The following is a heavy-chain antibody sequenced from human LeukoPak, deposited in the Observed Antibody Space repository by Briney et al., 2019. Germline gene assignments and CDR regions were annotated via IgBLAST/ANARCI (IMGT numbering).Heavy chain of an antibody. D-gene: IGHD2-2*02. CDR3: ARSDIVVVPAAIGYAIDY. CDR2: IWYDGSNK. CDR1: GFTFSSHG. J-gene: IGHJ4*02. V-gene: IGHV3-33*01. Sequence: GRSLRLSCAASGFTFSSHGMHWVRQAPGKGLEGVAVIWYDGSNKYYADSVKGRFTISRDNSKNTLYLQMNSLRAEDTAVYYCARSDIVVVPAAIGYAIDYWGQGTLVTVSS.